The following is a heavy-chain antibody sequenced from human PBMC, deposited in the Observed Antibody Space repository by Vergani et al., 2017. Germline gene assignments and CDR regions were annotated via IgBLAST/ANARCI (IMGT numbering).Heavy chain of an antibody. Sequence: QVQLVQSGAEVKKPGASVKVSCKASGYTFTSYYMHWVQQAPGQGLEWMGIINPSGGSTSYAQKFQGRATMTRDTSTSTVYMELSSLRSEDTAVYYCAWTKTGEGWFDPWGQGTLVTVSS. V-gene: IGHV1-46*01. CDR3: AWTKTGEGWFDP. J-gene: IGHJ5*02. D-gene: IGHD7-27*01. CDR1: GYTFTSYY. CDR2: INPSGGST.